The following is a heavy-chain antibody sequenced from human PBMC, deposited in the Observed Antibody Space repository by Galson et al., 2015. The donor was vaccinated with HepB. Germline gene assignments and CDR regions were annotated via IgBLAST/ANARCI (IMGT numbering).Heavy chain of an antibody. D-gene: IGHD3-3*01. CDR3: ARVVPAYDFWSGYSNEGASYYFDY. CDR2: IKQDGSEK. V-gene: IGHV3-7*01. Sequence: TLRLSCAASGFTFSSYWMSWVRQAPGKGLEWVANIKQDGSEKYYVDSVEGRFTISRDNAKNSLYLQMNSLRAEDTAVYYCARVVPAYDFWSGYSNEGASYYFDYWGQGTLVTVSS. CDR1: GFTFSSYW. J-gene: IGHJ4*02.